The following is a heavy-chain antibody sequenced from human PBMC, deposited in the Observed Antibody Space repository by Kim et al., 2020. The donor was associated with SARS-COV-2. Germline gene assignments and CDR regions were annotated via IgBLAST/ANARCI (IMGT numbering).Heavy chain of an antibody. D-gene: IGHD7-27*01. CDR2: INPNSGGT. V-gene: IGHV1-2*02. J-gene: IGHJ4*02. CDR3: ATVEAAWGSSDY. Sequence: ASVKVSCKASGYTFTGYYMHWVRQAPGQGLEWMGWINPNSGGTNYAQKFQGRVTMTRDTSISTAYMELSRLRSDDTAVYYCATVEAAWGSSDYWGQGTLVTVSS. CDR1: GYTFTGYY.